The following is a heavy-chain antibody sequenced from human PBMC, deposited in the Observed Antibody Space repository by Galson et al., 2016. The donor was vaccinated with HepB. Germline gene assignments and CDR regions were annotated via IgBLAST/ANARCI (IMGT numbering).Heavy chain of an antibody. CDR1: GYTLTDLS. V-gene: IGHV1-24*01. Sequence: SVKVSCKVSGYTLTDLSMHWVRQAPGKGLDWMGGFDPEDGETIYAQKFQGRFTMTADTSTDTAYMDLSSLKSEDKAVCYCATGSLVLPWFRDFPTDHVKTVPDAFDIRGQGTMVTVSS. CDR2: FDPEDGET. D-gene: IGHD3-10*01. J-gene: IGHJ3*02. CDR3: ATGSLVLPWFRDFPTDHVKTVPDAFDI.